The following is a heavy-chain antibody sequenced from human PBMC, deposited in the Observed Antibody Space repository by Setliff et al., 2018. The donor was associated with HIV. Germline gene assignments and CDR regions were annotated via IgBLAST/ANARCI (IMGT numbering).Heavy chain of an antibody. Sequence: GGSLRLSCEASGFNLRSYAMNWVRHIPGKGLEWIADISSSGKTVHYAHSVEGRFTVSRDNAKNSVYLQMNSLRAEDTAMYYCTRDLNLPGGEDFDFWGQGTMVTVSS. CDR1: GFNLRSYA. J-gene: IGHJ3*01. V-gene: IGHV3-48*03. CDR2: ISSSGKTV. D-gene: IGHD2-2*01. CDR3: TRDLNLPGGEDFDF.